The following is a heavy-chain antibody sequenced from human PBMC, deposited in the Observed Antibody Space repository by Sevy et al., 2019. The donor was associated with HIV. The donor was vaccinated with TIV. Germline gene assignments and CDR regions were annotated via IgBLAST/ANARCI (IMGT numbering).Heavy chain of an antibody. CDR2: IVVGSGNT. J-gene: IGHJ3*02. V-gene: IGHV1-58*01. CDR3: AAVPDEWELRLGAFDI. Sequence: ASVKVSCKASGFTFTSSAVQWVRQARGQRLEWIGWIVVGSGNTNYAQKFQERVTITRDMSTSTAYMELSSLRSEDTAVYYSAAVPDEWELRLGAFDIWGQGTMVTVSS. CDR1: GFTFTSSA. D-gene: IGHD1-26*01.